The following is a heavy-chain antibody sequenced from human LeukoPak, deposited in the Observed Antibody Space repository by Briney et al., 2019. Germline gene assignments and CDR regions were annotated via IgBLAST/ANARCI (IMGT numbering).Heavy chain of an antibody. J-gene: IGHJ4*02. CDR3: ARGSISFDY. V-gene: IGHV1-18*01. CDR2: ISAYSGNT. CDR1: GYTFTSHS. D-gene: IGHD2-2*01. Sequence: GASVKVSCKSSGYTFTSHSISWLRQAPGQGLEWMGWISAYSGNTHYAQKFQGRVTMTTETSTSTAYMELRSLISDDTAVYYCARGSISFDYWGQGTLVTVSS.